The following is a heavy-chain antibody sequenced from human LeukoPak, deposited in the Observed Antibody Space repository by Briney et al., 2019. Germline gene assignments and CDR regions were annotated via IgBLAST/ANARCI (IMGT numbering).Heavy chain of an antibody. CDR3: ATTELGEAAGTGTFDY. J-gene: IGHJ4*02. CDR1: GYTFTGYY. CDR2: INPNSGGT. Sequence: GASVKVSCKASGYTFTGYYMHWVRQAPGQGLEWMGWINPNSGGTNYAQKFQGRVTMTRDTSISTAYMELSRLRSDDTAVYYCATTELGEAAGTGTFDYWGQGTLVTVSS. D-gene: IGHD6-13*01. V-gene: IGHV1-2*02.